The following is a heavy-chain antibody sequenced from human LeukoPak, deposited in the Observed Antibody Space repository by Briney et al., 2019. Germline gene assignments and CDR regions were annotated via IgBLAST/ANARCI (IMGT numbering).Heavy chain of an antibody. CDR3: ARGVHSGSRFLVDP. Sequence: SETLSLTCAVSGGSISSGGYFWSWIRQPAGKGLEWIGHIYTSGSTNYNPSLKSRVTISVDTSKNQFSLKLSSVTAADTAVYYCARGVHSGSRFLVDPWGQGTLVTVSS. D-gene: IGHD3-3*01. V-gene: IGHV4-61*09. CDR2: IYTSGST. J-gene: IGHJ5*02. CDR1: GGSISSGGYF.